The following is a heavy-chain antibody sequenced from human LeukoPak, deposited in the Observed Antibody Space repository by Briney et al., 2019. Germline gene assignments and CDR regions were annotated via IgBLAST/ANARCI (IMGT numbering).Heavy chain of an antibody. V-gene: IGHV3-30*02. CDR1: GFTFSSYG. D-gene: IGHD4-17*01. Sequence: PGGSLRLSCAASGFTFSSYGMHWVRQAPGKGLEWVAFIRYDGSNKYYADSVKGRFTISRDNSKNTLYLQMNSLRAEDTAVYYCSSTVTTVIDDAFDIWGQGTMVTVSS. J-gene: IGHJ3*02. CDR2: IRYDGSNK. CDR3: SSTVTTVIDDAFDI.